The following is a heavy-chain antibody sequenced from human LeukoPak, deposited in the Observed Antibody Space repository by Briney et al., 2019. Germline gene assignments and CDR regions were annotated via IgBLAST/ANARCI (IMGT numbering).Heavy chain of an antibody. D-gene: IGHD3-10*01. CDR3: ARHAGFGFSYGMDV. J-gene: IGHJ6*02. CDR1: GFTFSSYW. CDR2: ISGSGGST. Sequence: GGSLRLSCAASGFTFSSYWMTWVRQAPGKGLEWISGISGSGGSTYYADSVKGRFTISRDNSKNTLYLQMNSLRAEDTAVYYCARHAGFGFSYGMDVWGQGTTVTVSS. V-gene: IGHV3-23*01.